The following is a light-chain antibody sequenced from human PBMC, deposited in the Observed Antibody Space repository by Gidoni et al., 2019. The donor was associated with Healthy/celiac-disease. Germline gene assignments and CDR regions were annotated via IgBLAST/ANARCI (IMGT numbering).Light chain of an antibody. J-gene: IGLJ2*01. Sequence: QSALTQPPPASGSPAHPVTISCTGTSSDVGGNNYASLYQQPPGKAPKLMIYEVSKRPSGVPDRFAGSKAGNTASLTVSGLQAEDEADYYCSSYAGSNNLVFGGGTKLTVL. CDR2: EVS. CDR1: SSDVGGNNY. V-gene: IGLV2-8*01. CDR3: SSYAGSNNLV.